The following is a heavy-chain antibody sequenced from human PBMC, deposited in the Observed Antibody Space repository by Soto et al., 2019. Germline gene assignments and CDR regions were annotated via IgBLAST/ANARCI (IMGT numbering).Heavy chain of an antibody. CDR3: AKVLYGVVTYFDS. V-gene: IGHV3-23*01. CDR2: ISGSGAAI. CDR1: GFTFSSYG. J-gene: IGHJ4*01. Sequence: EVQLLESGGGLGQPGGSLRLSCASSGFTFSSYGMTWVRRPPGKGLEWVSAISGSGAAIYYADSVQGRFTISRDNSNNTLYLQMNSLRAEDTAVYSCAKVLYGVVTYFDSWGHGTLVTVSS. D-gene: IGHD3-3*01.